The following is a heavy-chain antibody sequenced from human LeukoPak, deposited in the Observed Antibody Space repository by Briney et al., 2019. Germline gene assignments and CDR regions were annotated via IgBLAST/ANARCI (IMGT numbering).Heavy chain of an antibody. Sequence: PSETLSLTCTVSGGSISSSSYYWGWIRQPPGKGLEWIGSIYYSGSTNYNPSLKSRVTISVDTSKNQFSLKLSSVTAAGTAVYYCASSSGYSSGWYLTPNPYYFDYWGQGTLVTVSS. D-gene: IGHD6-19*01. V-gene: IGHV4-39*01. J-gene: IGHJ4*02. CDR1: GGSISSSSYY. CDR3: ASSSGYSSGWYLTPNPYYFDY. CDR2: IYYSGST.